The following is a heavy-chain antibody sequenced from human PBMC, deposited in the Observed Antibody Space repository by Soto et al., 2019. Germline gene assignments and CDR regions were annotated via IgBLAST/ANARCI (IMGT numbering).Heavy chain of an antibody. D-gene: IGHD3-10*01. Sequence: ASVKVACKASGDTISSYAISWVRKAPGQGLEWMGGIIPIFGTANYAQKFQGRVTMTEDTSTDTAYMELSSLRSEDTAVYYCATDSGGRDDAFDIWGQGTMVTVSS. CDR2: IIPIFGTA. CDR3: ATDSGGRDDAFDI. V-gene: IGHV1-69*06. J-gene: IGHJ3*02. CDR1: GDTISSYA.